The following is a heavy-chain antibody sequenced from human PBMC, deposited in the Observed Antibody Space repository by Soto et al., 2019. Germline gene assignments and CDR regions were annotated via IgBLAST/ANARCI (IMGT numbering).Heavy chain of an antibody. CDR1: GGSISSGDYY. CDR2: IYYSGST. Sequence: SETLSLTCTVSGGSISSGDYYWSWIRQPPGKGLEWIGYIYYSGSTYYNPSLKSRVTISVDTSKNQFSLKLSSVTAAGPAVYYCARGYYDFWSGYLNWFDPGGQGTLVTVSS. D-gene: IGHD3-3*01. J-gene: IGHJ5*02. V-gene: IGHV4-30-4*01. CDR3: ARGYYDFWSGYLNWFDP.